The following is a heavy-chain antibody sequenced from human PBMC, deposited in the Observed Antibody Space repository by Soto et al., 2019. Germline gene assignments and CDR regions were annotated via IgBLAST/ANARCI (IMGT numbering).Heavy chain of an antibody. CDR1: GFTFSSYG. CDR3: AKEGLTYTGYDLRYFDF. J-gene: IGHJ4*02. V-gene: IGHV3-30*18. D-gene: IGHD5-12*01. CDR2: VSYDGRNK. Sequence: GGSLRLSCAASGFTFSSYGMHWVRQAPGKGLEWVAVVSYDGRNKYNADSVKGRFTISRDNSKNALYLQMNSLRAEDTAVYYCAKEGLTYTGYDLRYFDFWGQGTLVTVSS.